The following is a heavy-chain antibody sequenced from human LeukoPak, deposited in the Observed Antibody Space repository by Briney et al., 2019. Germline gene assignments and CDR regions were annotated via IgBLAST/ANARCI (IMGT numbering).Heavy chain of an antibody. Sequence: SSETLSLTCTVSGGSISSYYWSWIRQPPGKGLEWIGYIYYSGSTNYNPSLKSRVTISVDTSKNQFSLKLSSVTAADTAVYYCARGELRFLGGYAFDIWGQGTMVTVSS. CDR1: GGSISSYY. D-gene: IGHD3-3*01. J-gene: IGHJ3*02. CDR3: ARGELRFLGGYAFDI. CDR2: IYYSGST. V-gene: IGHV4-59*01.